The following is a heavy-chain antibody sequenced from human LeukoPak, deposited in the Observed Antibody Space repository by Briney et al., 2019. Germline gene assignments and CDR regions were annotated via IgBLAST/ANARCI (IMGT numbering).Heavy chain of an antibody. J-gene: IGHJ4*02. V-gene: IGHV3-23*01. CDR1: GFTFSSYG. Sequence: GGSLRLSCAASGFTFSSYGMHWVRQAPGKGLEWVSGISGGGGSTYYADSVKGRVAISRDNSKNTLYLQMNSLRAEDTAVYYCARTWGYSDSSGYYSDYWGQGTLVTVSS. CDR3: ARTWGYSDSSGYYSDY. D-gene: IGHD3-22*01. CDR2: ISGGGGST.